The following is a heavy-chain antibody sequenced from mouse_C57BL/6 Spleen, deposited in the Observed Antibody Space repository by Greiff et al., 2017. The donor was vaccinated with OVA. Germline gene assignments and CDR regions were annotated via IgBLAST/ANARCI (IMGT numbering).Heavy chain of an antibody. CDR2: LDPSDSYT. CDR3: ASDSY. V-gene: IGHV1-69*01. CDR1: GYTFTSYW. Sequence: QVQLQQPGAELVMPGASVKLSCKASGYTFTSYWMHWVKQRPGQGLEWIGELDPSDSYTNYNQKFKGKSTLSVDKSSSTAYMQLSSLTSEDSAVYYCASDSYWGQGTLVTVSA. D-gene: IGHD2-4*01. J-gene: IGHJ3*01.